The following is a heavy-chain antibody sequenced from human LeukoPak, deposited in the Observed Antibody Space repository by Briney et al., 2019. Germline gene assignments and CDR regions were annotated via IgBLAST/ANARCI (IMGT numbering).Heavy chain of an antibody. J-gene: IGHJ4*02. Sequence: SETLSLTCTVSGGSISSGGYYWSWIRQPPGKGLEWIGYIYHSGSTYYNPSLKSRVTTSVDTSKNQFSLKLSSVTAADTAVYYCARDSPYCSGGSCYWGDFDYWGQGTLVTVSS. V-gene: IGHV4-30-2*01. CDR3: ARDSPYCSGGSCYWGDFDY. CDR2: IYHSGST. D-gene: IGHD2-15*01. CDR1: GGSISSGGYY.